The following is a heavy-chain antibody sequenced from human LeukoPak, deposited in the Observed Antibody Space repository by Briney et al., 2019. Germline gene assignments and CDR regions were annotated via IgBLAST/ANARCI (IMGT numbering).Heavy chain of an antibody. CDR2: IYYTGST. CDR1: GASMSDYY. Sequence: SESLSLTCTVSGASMSDYYWSWIRQPPGKGLECIGYIYYTGSTNYNPSLKSRVTMSVDTSKNQFSLKLSSVTAADTAVYYCARDAHRLLGYGWFDPWGQGTLVTVSS. V-gene: IGHV4-59*12. J-gene: IGHJ5*02. CDR3: ARDAHRLLGYGWFDP. D-gene: IGHD5-12*01.